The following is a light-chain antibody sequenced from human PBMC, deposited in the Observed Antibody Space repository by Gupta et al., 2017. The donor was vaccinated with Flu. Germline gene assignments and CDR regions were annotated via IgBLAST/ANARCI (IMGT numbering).Light chain of an antibody. CDR1: FSDVGAYNY. J-gene: IGLJ3*02. V-gene: IGLV2-11*03. Sequence: SVTISCTGTFSDVGAYNYVSWYQQNPGRAPKLIMSDVTKRPSGVPERFSGSKSANTASLTISGLQPVEEADYYCCSYATTYSWVFGGGTKLTVL. CDR2: DVT. CDR3: CSYATTYSWV.